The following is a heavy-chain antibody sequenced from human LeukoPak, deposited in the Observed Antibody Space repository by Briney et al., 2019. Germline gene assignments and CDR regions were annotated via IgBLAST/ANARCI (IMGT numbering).Heavy chain of an antibody. J-gene: IGHJ5*02. V-gene: IGHV4-59*01. CDR1: GGSISGYY. D-gene: IGHD3-16*02. Sequence: SETLSLTCTVSGGSISGYYWSWIRQPPGKGLEWIGYIYYSGSTNYNPSLKSRVTISVDTSKNQFSLKLSSVTAADTAVYYCARAMDDYVWGSYRPFDPWGQETLVTVSS. CDR2: IYYSGST. CDR3: ARAMDDYVWGSYRPFDP.